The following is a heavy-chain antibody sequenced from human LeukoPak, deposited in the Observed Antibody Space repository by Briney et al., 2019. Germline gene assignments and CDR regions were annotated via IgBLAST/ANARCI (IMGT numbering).Heavy chain of an antibody. Sequence: GGSLRLSCAASGFTFSSYWMNWVRQAPGKGLEWVANIKQDGSEKDYVDSVKGRFTISRDNAKNSLYLQMNSLRAEDTAVYYCASVSSLAVAGFFDYWGQGILVTVSS. D-gene: IGHD6-19*01. J-gene: IGHJ4*02. CDR2: IKQDGSEK. CDR3: ASVSSLAVAGFFDY. CDR1: GFTFSSYW. V-gene: IGHV3-7*01.